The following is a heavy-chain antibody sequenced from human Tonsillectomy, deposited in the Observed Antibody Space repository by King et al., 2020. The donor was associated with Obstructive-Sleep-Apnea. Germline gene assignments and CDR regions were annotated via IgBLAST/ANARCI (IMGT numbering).Heavy chain of an antibody. D-gene: IGHD3-3*01. J-gene: IGHJ6*02. CDR3: AKQGTIFGVVTEVDYYGMDV. Sequence: VQLVESGGGLVQPGGSLRLSCAASGFTFSSYAMSWVRQAPGKGLEWVSSISASGGSTNYADSVKGRFTISRDNSKNTLYLRMNSLRAEDTAVYYCAKQGTIFGVVTEVDYYGMDVWGQGTTVTVSS. CDR1: GFTFSSYA. V-gene: IGHV3-23*04. CDR2: ISASGGST.